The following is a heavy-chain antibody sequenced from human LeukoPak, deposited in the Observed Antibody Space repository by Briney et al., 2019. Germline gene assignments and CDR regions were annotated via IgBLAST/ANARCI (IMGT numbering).Heavy chain of an antibody. V-gene: IGHV1-2*02. D-gene: IGHD5-18*01. Sequence: ASVKVSCKTSGYTFITYYIHWMRQAPGQGLEWMGWINPHSGGTNFAQKFQGRLTLTRDTSINTAYMELSRLRTDDTAVYHCARVPTLQLWLPEARFDPWGQGTLVTVSS. CDR3: ARVPTLQLWLPEARFDP. CDR2: INPHSGGT. J-gene: IGHJ5*02. CDR1: GYTFITYY.